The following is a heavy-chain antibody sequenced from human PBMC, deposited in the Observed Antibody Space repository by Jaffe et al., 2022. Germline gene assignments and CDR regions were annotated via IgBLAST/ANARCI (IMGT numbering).Heavy chain of an antibody. CDR1: GFTFSSYG. CDR3: AKDPSSGYQREGWFDP. V-gene: IGHV3-30*18. CDR2: ISYDGSNK. D-gene: IGHD5-12*01. Sequence: QVQLVESGGGVVQPGRSLRLSCAASGFTFSSYGMHWVRQAPGKGLEWVAVISYDGSNKYYADSVKGRFTISRDNSKNTLYLQMNSLRAEDTAVYYCAKDPSSGYQREGWFDPWGQGTLVTVSS. J-gene: IGHJ5*02.